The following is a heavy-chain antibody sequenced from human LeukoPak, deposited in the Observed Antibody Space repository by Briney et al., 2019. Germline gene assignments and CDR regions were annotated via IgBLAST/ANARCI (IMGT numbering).Heavy chain of an antibody. CDR3: ARDHYDSSGYYVDY. V-gene: IGHV1-69*05. CDR2: IIPIFGTA. D-gene: IGHD3-22*01. J-gene: IGHJ4*02. Sequence: SVKVSCKASEGTFSSYAISWVRQAPGQGLEWMGRIIPIFGTANYAQKFQGRVTITTDESTSTAYMELSSLRSEDTAVCYCARDHYDSSGYYVDYWGQGTLVTVSS. CDR1: EGTFSSYA.